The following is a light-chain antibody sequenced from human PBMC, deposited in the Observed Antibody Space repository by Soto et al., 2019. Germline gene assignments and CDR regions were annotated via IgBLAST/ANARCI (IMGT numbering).Light chain of an antibody. V-gene: IGLV2-14*03. Sequence: QSVLTQPASVSGSPGQSITISCTGTSSDVGGYNYVSWFQHHPGKAPKLIIYDVSDRPSGVSTRFSGSKSVNTASLTISGLQAEDEADYYCSSYTRSNNVVFGGGTKLTVL. CDR1: SSDVGGYNY. J-gene: IGLJ2*01. CDR3: SSYTRSNNVV. CDR2: DVS.